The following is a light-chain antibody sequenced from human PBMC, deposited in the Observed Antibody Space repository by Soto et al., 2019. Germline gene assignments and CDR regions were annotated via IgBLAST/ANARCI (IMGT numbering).Light chain of an antibody. V-gene: IGKV1-5*03. J-gene: IGKJ1*01. CDR1: QSFSSW. CDR2: KAS. CDR3: QQYTTYPWT. Sequence: DLQMTQSPSTLSASVGDRVTITCRASQSFSSWLAWYQQKPGKAPRLLIYKASSLESGVPSRFSGSGSGTEFTLTISSLQPDDFATYYCQQYTTYPWTFGQGTKVEIK.